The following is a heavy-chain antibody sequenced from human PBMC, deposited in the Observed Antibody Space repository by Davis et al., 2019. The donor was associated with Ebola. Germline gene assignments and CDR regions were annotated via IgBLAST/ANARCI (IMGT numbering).Heavy chain of an antibody. CDR1: GGSFSGYY. CDR2: INHSGST. CDR3: GRSTSLDY. V-gene: IGHV4-34*01. D-gene: IGHD2-2*01. J-gene: IGHJ4*02. Sequence: SETLSLTCTVSGGSFSGYYWSWIRQPPGKGLEWIGEINHSGSTNYNPSLKSRVTMSVDTSKNQFSLKLRSVTAADTAVYYCGRSTSLDYWGQGTLVTVSS.